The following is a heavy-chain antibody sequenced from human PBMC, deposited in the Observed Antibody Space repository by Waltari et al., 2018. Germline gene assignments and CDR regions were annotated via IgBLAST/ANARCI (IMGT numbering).Heavy chain of an antibody. CDR2: IYHSGSP. J-gene: IGHJ4*02. CDR1: GGSISSSNW. D-gene: IGHD3-10*01. CDR3: ASSAGGSGSYYNRAERFIDY. Sequence: QVQLQESGPGLVKPSGTLSLTCAVSGGSISSSNWWSWVRQPPGKGREWIGEIYHSGSPNYNRSLKSRVTISVDKSKDQLSVKLSSETAADTAVYDCASSAGGSGSYYNRAERFIDYWGQGTLVTVSS. V-gene: IGHV4-4*02.